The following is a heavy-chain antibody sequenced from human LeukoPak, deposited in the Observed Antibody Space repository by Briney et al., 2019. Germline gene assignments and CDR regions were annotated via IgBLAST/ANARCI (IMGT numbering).Heavy chain of an antibody. CDR1: GLTVADNY. V-gene: IGHV3-53*01. J-gene: IGHJ4*02. CDR3: VREGNWAY. CDR2: LFNSGNS. Sequence: GGSLRLSCEVSGLTVADNYMSWVRQAPGKGLEWVSVLFNSGNSFYAKSVKGRFSTSRDNSKNMLYLQMNSLRVEDTAIYYCVREGNWAYWGPGTLVTVSS. D-gene: IGHD1-1*01.